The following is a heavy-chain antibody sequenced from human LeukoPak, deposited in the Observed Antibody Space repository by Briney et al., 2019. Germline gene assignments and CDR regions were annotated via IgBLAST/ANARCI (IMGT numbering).Heavy chain of an antibody. Sequence: GESLKISCKASGYTFTSYDINWVRQATGQGLEWMGWMNPNSGNTGYAQKFQGRVTITRNTSISTAYMELSSLRSEDTAVYYCARVPTYYYDSSGTPAFDYWGQGTLVTVSS. CDR3: ARVPTYYYDSSGTPAFDY. D-gene: IGHD3-22*01. CDR1: GYTFTSYD. J-gene: IGHJ4*02. V-gene: IGHV1-8*03. CDR2: MNPNSGNT.